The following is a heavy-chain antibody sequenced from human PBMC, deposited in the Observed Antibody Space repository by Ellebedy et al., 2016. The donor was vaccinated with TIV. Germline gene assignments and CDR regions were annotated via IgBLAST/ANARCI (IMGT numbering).Heavy chain of an antibody. J-gene: IGHJ4*02. CDR2: ISYDGSNK. Sequence: GESLKISXAASGFTFSSYAMHWVRQAPGKGLEWVAVISYDGSNKYYADSVKGRFTISRDNSKNSLYLQMNSLRAEDTAVYYCARDPDMVRGVIMEVEGYWGQGTLVTVSS. CDR3: ARDPDMVRGVIMEVEGY. V-gene: IGHV3-30-3*01. CDR1: GFTFSSYA. D-gene: IGHD3-10*01.